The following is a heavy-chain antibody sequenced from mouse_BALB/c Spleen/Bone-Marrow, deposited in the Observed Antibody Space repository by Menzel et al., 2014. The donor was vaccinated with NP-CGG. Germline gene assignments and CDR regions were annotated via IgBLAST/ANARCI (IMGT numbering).Heavy chain of an antibody. CDR3: ASYRYAWYFDV. CDR2: IDPANGNT. D-gene: IGHD2-14*01. CDR1: GFNIKDTY. V-gene: IGHV14-3*02. Sequence: VQLQQSGAELVKPGASVKLSCTASGFNIKDTYMHWVEQRPEQGLEWIGRIDPANGNTKYDLKFQGKATITADTSSNTAYLQLSSLTSEDTAVYYCASYRYAWYFDVWGAGTTVTVSS. J-gene: IGHJ1*01.